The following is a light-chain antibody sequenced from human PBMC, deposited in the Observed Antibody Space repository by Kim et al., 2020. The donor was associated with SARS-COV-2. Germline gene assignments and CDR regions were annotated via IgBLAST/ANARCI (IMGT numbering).Light chain of an antibody. CDR3: LLYYGGTWV. CDR2: TTD. Sequence: PGGTVTRTCASSTGAVTSDYFPNWFQQKPGQAPRELIYTTDYRHSWTPARFSGSLLGGKAALTLSGVQPEDEADYYCLLYYGGTWVFGGGTKLTVL. J-gene: IGLJ3*02. V-gene: IGLV7-43*01. CDR1: TGAVTSDYF.